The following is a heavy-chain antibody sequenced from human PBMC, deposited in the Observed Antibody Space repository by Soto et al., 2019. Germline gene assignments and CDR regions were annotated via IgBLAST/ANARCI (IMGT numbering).Heavy chain of an antibody. CDR2: ITGGGGNT. CDR3: AKDPVGKWTQGY. V-gene: IGHV3-23*01. D-gene: IGHD1-26*01. CDR1: GLTFSSSA. Sequence: EVQLLESGGGLVQPGGSLRVSCAASGLTFSSSAMSWVRQAPGKGLEWISAITGGGGNTYYADSVKGRFTIARDNSKNTLYLLMNSLRVEDTAVHYCAKDPVGKWTQGYWGQGTLVTVSS. J-gene: IGHJ4*02.